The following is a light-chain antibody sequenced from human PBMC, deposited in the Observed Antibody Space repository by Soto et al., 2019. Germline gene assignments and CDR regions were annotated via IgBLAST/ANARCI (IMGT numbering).Light chain of an antibody. CDR1: QSVSSR. CDR2: AVS. Sequence: EILMTQSPATLSVSPGERVTLSCRTSQSVSSRLAWYQQKPGQAPRLLIYAVSTRATGIPARFSGSGSGTEFTLTITSLQSEDFAVYYCQQYNNWPYTFGQGT. J-gene: IGKJ2*01. V-gene: IGKV3D-15*01. CDR3: QQYNNWPYT.